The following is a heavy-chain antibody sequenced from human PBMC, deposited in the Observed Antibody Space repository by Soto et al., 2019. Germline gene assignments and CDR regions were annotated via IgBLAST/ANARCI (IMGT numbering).Heavy chain of an antibody. CDR2: IYYSGST. CDR1: GGSFSGYI. D-gene: IGHD1-26*01. CDR3: ARSGSYFYFDY. J-gene: IGHJ4*02. V-gene: IGHV4-34*01. Sequence: SETLSLTCDVYGGSFSGYIWTWIRQPPGKGLEWIGSIYYSGSTYYNPSLKSRVTISVDTSKNQFSLKLSSVTAADTSVYYCARSGSYFYFDYWGQGTLVTVSS.